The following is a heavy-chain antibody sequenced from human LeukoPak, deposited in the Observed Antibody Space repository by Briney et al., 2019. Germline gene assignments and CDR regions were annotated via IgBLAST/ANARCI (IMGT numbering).Heavy chain of an antibody. Sequence: PGGSLRLSCAASGFTFSSYSMNWVRQAPGKGLEWVSSISSSSSYIYYADSVKGRFTISRDNAKNSLYLQMNSLRAEDTAVYYCAGRQGSYYYYYMDVWGKGTTVTVSS. CDR1: GFTFSSYS. CDR2: ISSSSSYI. J-gene: IGHJ6*03. V-gene: IGHV3-21*01. D-gene: IGHD3-10*01. CDR3: AGRQGSYYYYYMDV.